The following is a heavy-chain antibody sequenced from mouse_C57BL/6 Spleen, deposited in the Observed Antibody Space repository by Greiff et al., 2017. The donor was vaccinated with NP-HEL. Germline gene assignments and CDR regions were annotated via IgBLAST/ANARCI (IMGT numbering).Heavy chain of an antibody. J-gene: IGHJ4*01. CDR1: GYAFSSSW. CDR3: AREDYGNRNSLDY. D-gene: IGHD2-1*01. V-gene: IGHV1-82*01. CDR2: IYPGDGDT. Sequence: QVQLKQSGPELVKPGASVKISCKASGYAFSSSWMNWVKQRPGKGLEWIGRIYPGDGDTNYNGKFKGKATLTVDKSSSTAYMQLSSLTTEDSAVYYCAREDYGNRNSLDYWGQGTSVTVSS.